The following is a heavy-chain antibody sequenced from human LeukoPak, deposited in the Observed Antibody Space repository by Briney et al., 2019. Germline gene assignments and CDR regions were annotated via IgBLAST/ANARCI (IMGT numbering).Heavy chain of an antibody. Sequence: GGSLRLSCAASGFTFSSYAMSWVRQAPGKGLEWVANIKQDGSEKYYVDSVKGRFTISRDNAKNSLYLQMNSLRAEDTAVYYCARVGYSGYDFDYWGQGTLVTVSS. CDR3: ARVGYSGYDFDY. V-gene: IGHV3-7*01. J-gene: IGHJ4*02. CDR2: IKQDGSEK. D-gene: IGHD5-12*01. CDR1: GFTFSSYA.